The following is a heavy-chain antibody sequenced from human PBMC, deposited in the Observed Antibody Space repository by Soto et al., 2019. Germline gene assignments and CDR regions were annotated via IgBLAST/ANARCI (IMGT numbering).Heavy chain of an antibody. CDR3: VRGGYVHAFDY. V-gene: IGHV4-59*01. CDR1: GGSISYYY. D-gene: IGHD5-12*01. Sequence: PSETLSLTCTVSGGSISYYYWGWIRQPPGKGLEWIGSIYYSGNTHYNLPLKSRVTISVDTSMNQFSLNLDSVTAVDSAVYYCVRGGYVHAFDYWGQGALVTVSS. CDR2: IYYSGNT. J-gene: IGHJ4*02.